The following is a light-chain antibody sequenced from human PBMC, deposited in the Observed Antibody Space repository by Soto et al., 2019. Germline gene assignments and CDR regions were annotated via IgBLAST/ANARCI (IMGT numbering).Light chain of an antibody. V-gene: IGKV1-5*03. CDR2: KAS. CDR1: QSISSW. CDR3: QQYNSYVT. J-gene: IGKJ1*01. Sequence: DIQMTQSPSTLFASVGNRVTITCRASQSISSWLAWYQQKPGKAPKLLIYKASSLESGVPSRFSGSGSGTEFTLTISSLQPDDFATYYCQQYNSYVTFGQGTKVDIK.